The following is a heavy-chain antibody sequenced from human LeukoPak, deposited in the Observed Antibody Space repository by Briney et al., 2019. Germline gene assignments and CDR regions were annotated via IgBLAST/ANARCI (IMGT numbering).Heavy chain of an antibody. D-gene: IGHD3-9*01. J-gene: IGHJ4*02. CDR2: ISSSGSTI. V-gene: IGHV3-48*03. CDR1: GFTFSSYE. CDR3: ARVLRYFDWLSATLDY. Sequence: GGSLRLSCAASGFTFSSYEMNWVRQVPGKGLEWVSYISSSGSTIYYADSVKGRFTISRDNAKNSLYLQMNSLRAEDTAVYYCARVLRYFDWLSATLDYWGQGTLVTVSS.